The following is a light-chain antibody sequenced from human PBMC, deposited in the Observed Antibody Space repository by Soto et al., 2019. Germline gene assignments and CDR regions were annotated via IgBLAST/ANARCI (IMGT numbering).Light chain of an antibody. Sequence: DIQITQSPSSLSASVGDRVTITCRASQGISSYLNWYQQKPGKAPKLLIYDASSLESGVPSRFSGSGSETEFTLAITSLQPGDFATYYCQQYKSYRTFGQGTMVDI. V-gene: IGKV1-5*01. J-gene: IGKJ1*01. CDR2: DAS. CDR1: QGISSY. CDR3: QQYKSYRT.